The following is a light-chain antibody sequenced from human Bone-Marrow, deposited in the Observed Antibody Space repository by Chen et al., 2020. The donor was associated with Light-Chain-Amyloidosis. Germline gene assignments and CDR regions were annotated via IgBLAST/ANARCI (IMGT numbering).Light chain of an antibody. CDR3: QVWDRSSDRPV. J-gene: IGLJ3*02. V-gene: IGLV3-21*02. Sequence: SYVLTQPSPVSVAPRQTATSPCGGNHIGSTSVHWYQHTPGQAPLLAVYDDSDRPSGIPERLSGSNSGNTATLTISRVEAGDEADYYCQVWDRSSDRPVFGGGTKLTVL. CDR2: DDS. CDR1: HIGSTS.